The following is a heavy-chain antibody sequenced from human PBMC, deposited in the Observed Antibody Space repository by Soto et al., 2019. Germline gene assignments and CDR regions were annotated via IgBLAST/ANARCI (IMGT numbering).Heavy chain of an antibody. V-gene: IGHV1-18*01. CDR3: ARALSGSGYDAYYYYGMDV. CDR1: GYTFTSYG. Sequence: ASVKVSCKASGYTFTSYGISWVRQAPGQGLEWMGWISAYNGNTNYAQKLQGRVAMTTDTSTSTAYMELRSLRSDDTAVYYCARALSGSGYDAYYYYGMDVWGQGTTVTVSS. D-gene: IGHD5-12*01. CDR2: ISAYNGNT. J-gene: IGHJ6*02.